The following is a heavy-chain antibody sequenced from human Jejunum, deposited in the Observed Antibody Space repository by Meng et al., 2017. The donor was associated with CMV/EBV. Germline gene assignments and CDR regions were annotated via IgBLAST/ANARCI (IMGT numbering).Heavy chain of an antibody. Sequence: QVQLPESGSGLVKPSETLFLTCTVSSASISSNFWSWIRQPAGKGLEWIGRIYSSGSTFYNPSLKSRVTMSVDTSKNQFSLSLASVTAADTAIYFCAREESVGIAVTGTFDYWGQGILVTVSS. V-gene: IGHV4-4*07. CDR3: AREESVGIAVTGTFDY. J-gene: IGHJ4*02. CDR1: SASISSNF. D-gene: IGHD6-19*01. CDR2: IYSSGST.